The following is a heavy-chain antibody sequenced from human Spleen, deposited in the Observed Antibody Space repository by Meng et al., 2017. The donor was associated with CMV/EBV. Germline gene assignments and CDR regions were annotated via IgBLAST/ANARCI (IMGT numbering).Heavy chain of an antibody. CDR3: ARSVPVNYDILTYYGMDV. D-gene: IGHD3-9*01. CDR1: GYTFTSYD. Sequence: ASVKVSCKASGYTFTSYDINWVRQATGQGLEWMGWMNPNSGNTGYAQKFQGRVTMTRNTSISTAYMELSSLRSEDPAVYYCARSVPVNYDILTYYGMDVWGQGTTVTVSS. J-gene: IGHJ6*02. CDR2: MNPNSGNT. V-gene: IGHV1-8*01.